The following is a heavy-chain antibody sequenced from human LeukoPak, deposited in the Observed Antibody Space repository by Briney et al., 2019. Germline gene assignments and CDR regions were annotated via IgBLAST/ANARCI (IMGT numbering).Heavy chain of an antibody. CDR3: AREYGSYYSVHFDY. D-gene: IGHD1-26*01. V-gene: IGHV3-7*01. CDR2: ITQDGSER. J-gene: IGHJ4*02. Sequence: GGSLRLSCAASGFTFSNYWMSWVRQAPGKGLEWVANITQDGSERYSVDSVKGRFTISRDNAKNSLYLQMNGLRAEDTAVYYCAREYGSYYSVHFDYWGQGTLVTVSS. CDR1: GFTFSNYW.